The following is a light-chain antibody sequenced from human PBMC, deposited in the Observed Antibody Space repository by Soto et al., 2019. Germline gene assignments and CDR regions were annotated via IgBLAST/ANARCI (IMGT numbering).Light chain of an antibody. CDR1: QDISNF. CDR3: QKCKIAPFT. CDR2: AAS. V-gene: IGKV1-27*01. Sequence: DIQMTQSPSSLSAFVGDTVTITCRASQDISNFLAWYQQKPGKVPKLLIYAASTLQSGVPSRFSGSGSGTDFTLTIISLQPEDVATYYGQKCKIAPFTFGGGTKVEMK. J-gene: IGKJ4*01.